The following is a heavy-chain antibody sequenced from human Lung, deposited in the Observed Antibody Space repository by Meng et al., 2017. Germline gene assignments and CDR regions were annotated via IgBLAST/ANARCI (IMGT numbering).Heavy chain of an antibody. V-gene: IGHV4-31*03. Sequence: QVQLQESGPGLVKPSQTLSLTCTVSGGSISSGGYYWSWIPQYPGKGLEWIGYIYYGGSTYYNPSLRTRVTISLDTSKNQFSLKLSSVTAADTAVYYCVGTIGYYYAMAYWGQGTLVTVSS. CDR1: GGSISSGGYY. D-gene: IGHD3-22*01. J-gene: IGHJ4*02. CDR2: IYYGGST. CDR3: VGTIGYYYAMAY.